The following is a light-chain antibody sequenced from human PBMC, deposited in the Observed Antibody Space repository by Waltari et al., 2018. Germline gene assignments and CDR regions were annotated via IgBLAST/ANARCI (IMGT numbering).Light chain of an antibody. J-gene: IGKJ4*01. CDR1: QGISSY. CDR3: QQLNSYPLT. V-gene: IGKV1-9*01. Sequence: SVGDRLTITCRASQGISSYLAWYQVRPGKAPKLLIYSASTLQSGVPSRFSGSGSGTDFTLTISSLQPEDFATYYCQQLNSYPLTFGGGTKLEIK. CDR2: SAS.